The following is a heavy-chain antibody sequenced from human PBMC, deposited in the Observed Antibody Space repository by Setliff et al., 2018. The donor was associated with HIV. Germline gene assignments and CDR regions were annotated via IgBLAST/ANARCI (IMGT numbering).Heavy chain of an antibody. J-gene: IGHJ4*02. Sequence: LSLTCSVSGDSISSSSYYWGWIRQPPGKGLEWIGSIYYSGSTYYNPSLNSRVTISVDASKIQFSLKLSSVTAADTAVYYCASLPPLYDSSGYYFDYWGQGTLVTVSS. D-gene: IGHD3-22*01. V-gene: IGHV4-39*01. CDR3: ASLPPLYDSSGYYFDY. CDR1: GDSISSSSYY. CDR2: IYYSGST.